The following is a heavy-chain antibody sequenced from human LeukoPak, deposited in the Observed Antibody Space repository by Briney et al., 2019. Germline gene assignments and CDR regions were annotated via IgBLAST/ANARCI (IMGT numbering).Heavy chain of an antibody. J-gene: IGHJ4*02. V-gene: IGHV3-9*01. D-gene: IGHD6-19*01. CDR2: ISWNSGSI. CDR3: AKDIDRIAVAGTVDY. Sequence: GGSLRLSCAASGFTFDDYAMHWVRQAPGKGLEWVSGISWNSGSIGYADSVKGRFTISRDNAKNSLYLQMNSLRAEDTALYYCAKDIDRIAVAGTVDYWGQGTLVTVSS. CDR1: GFTFDDYA.